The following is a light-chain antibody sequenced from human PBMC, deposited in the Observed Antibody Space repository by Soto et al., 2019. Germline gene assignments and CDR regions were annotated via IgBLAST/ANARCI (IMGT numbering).Light chain of an antibody. CDR1: QSVTTR. Sequence: IVLTQSPGTLSLSPGKRVTLSCRASQSVTTRLAWYQHKPGQAPRLLMSGASSRASGVPVRFSGSGSGTDFTLTISRLEPEDFALYYCQQYGGSPITFGLGTRLEIK. J-gene: IGKJ5*01. CDR3: QQYGGSPIT. V-gene: IGKV3-20*01. CDR2: GAS.